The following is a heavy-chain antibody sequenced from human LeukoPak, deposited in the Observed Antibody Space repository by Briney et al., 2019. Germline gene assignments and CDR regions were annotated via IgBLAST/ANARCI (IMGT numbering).Heavy chain of an antibody. Sequence: GGSLRLSCVASGFTLSSYSMNWVRQAPGKGLEWVSSISTSSSYIYSADSVKGRFTISRDNARNSLYLQMNSLRAEDTAVYYCARGSQRVASQDNWFDPWGQGTLVTVSS. J-gene: IGHJ5*02. CDR3: ARGSQRVASQDNWFDP. CDR1: GFTLSSYS. D-gene: IGHD5-12*01. CDR2: ISTSSSYI. V-gene: IGHV3-21*01.